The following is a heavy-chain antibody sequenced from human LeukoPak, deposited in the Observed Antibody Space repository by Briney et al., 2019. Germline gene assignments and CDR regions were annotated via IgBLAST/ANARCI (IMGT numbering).Heavy chain of an antibody. D-gene: IGHD3-10*01. CDR3: AVWFGELGYFDY. CDR2: IIPIFGTA. V-gene: IGHV1-69*13. J-gene: IGHJ4*02. Sequence: SVKVSCKASGGTFSSYAISWVRQAPGQGLEWTGGIIPIFGTANYAQKFQGRVTITADESTSTAYMELSSLRSEDTAVYYCAVWFGELGYFDYWGQGTLVTVSS. CDR1: GGTFSSYA.